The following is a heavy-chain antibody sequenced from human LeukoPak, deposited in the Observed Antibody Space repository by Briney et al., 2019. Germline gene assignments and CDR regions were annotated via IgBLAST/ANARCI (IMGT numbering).Heavy chain of an antibody. CDR1: GFDFSGYS. V-gene: IGHV3-21*01. CDR3: AKMGIGGVGTYYYYMDA. D-gene: IGHD6-13*01. CDR2: MTSASSYM. Sequence: PGGSLRLSCAASGFDFSGYSMNWVRQAPGKGLEWVSSMTSASSYMDYADSVRGRFTISRDNAKNSLYLQMNSLRAEDTAVYYCAKMGIGGVGTYYYYMDAWGKGTTVTVSS. J-gene: IGHJ6*03.